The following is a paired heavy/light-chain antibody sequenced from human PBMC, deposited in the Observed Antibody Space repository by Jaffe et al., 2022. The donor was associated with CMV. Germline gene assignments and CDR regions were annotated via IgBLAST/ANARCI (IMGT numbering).Heavy chain of an antibody. CDR2: INPSGGST. J-gene: IGHJ4*02. V-gene: IGHV1-46*01. D-gene: IGHD2-21*02. CDR3: ARASCGGDCYWPALETNYFDY. Sequence: QVQLVQSGAEVKKPGASVKVSCRTAGYTFSNYYIHWVRQAPGQGLEWMGIINPSGGSTNYAEKFQGRVTMTKDTSTSTVYVELSSLRSEDTAVYYCARASCGGDCYWPALETNYFDYWGQGTLVTVDS. CDR1: GYTFSNYY.
Light chain of an antibody. CDR2: EAS. J-gene: IGKJ1*01. CDR3: HQYYSYPGT. CDR1: QSISSW. V-gene: IGKV1-5*03. Sequence: DIQMTQSPSTLSAFVGDRVTITCRASQSISSWLAWYQQKPGKAPNVLIYEASNLESGVSSRFSGSGSGTEFTLTISSLQPDDFANYYCHQYYSYPGTFGQGTKVEIK.